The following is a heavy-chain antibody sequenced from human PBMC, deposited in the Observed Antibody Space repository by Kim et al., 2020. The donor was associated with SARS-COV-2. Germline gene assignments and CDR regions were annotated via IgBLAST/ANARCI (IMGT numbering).Heavy chain of an antibody. CDR1: GGSFSGYY. V-gene: IGHV4-34*01. CDR3: ARRFGSLVLLWFGEYRPPYFDY. CDR2: INHSGST. J-gene: IGHJ4*02. Sequence: SETLSLTCAVYGGSFSGYYWSWIRQPPGKGLEWIGEINHSGSTNYNPSLKSRVTISVDTSKNQFSLKLSSVTAADTAVYYCARRFGSLVLLWFGEYRPPYFDYWGQGTLVTVSS. D-gene: IGHD3-10*01.